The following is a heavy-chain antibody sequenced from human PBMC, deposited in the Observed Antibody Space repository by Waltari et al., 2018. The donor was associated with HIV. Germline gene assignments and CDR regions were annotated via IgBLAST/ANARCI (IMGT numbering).Heavy chain of an antibody. V-gene: IGHV4-61*02. J-gene: IGHJ2*01. D-gene: IGHD3-9*01. CDR1: GASITSGASY. Sequence: QVQLQESGPGLVKPSQPLSLTCTVPGASITSGASYWTWIRQPAGKGLEWIGRVYTSGSANYNPSLRSRVTMSLDTSKNQFSLKLTSVTAADTAVYYCARGLDILTGHYHWFLDVWGRGTLVTVSS. CDR2: VYTSGSA. CDR3: ARGLDILTGHYHWFLDV.